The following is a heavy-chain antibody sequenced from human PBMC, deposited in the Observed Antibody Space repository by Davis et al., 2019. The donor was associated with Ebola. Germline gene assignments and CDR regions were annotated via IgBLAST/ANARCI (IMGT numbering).Heavy chain of an antibody. D-gene: IGHD1-1*01. CDR1: SGSITSYY. CDR3: AGRDWTYYYYGMDV. CDR2: IYYSGST. J-gene: IGHJ6*04. Sequence: TLSPACTVSSGSITSYYWSCIRQPPGNGLEWIGYIYYSGSTNYNPSLKSRVTISVDTSKNQFPLKLSSVTAADTAVYYCAGRDWTYYYYGMDVWGKGTTVTVSS. V-gene: IGHV4-59*08.